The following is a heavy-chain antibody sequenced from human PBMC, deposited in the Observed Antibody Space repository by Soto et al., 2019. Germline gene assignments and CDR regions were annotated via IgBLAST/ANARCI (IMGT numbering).Heavy chain of an antibody. Sequence: SETLSLTCTVSDGSISSYYWSWIRQPPGKGLEGIGFIYYSGSTDHNPTLKRRATISVDTSKNQFSLQLSSVTASDTAVYFCARHWYGSGTHYSFDSWGQGTLVTVSS. CDR2: IYYSGST. CDR1: DGSISSYY. D-gene: IGHD3-10*01. J-gene: IGHJ4*02. CDR3: ARHWYGSGTHYSFDS. V-gene: IGHV4-59*08.